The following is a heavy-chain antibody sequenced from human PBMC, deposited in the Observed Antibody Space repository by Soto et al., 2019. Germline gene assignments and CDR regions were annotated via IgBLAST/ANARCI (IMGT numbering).Heavy chain of an antibody. CDR2: ISGSGDNT. CDR1: GFTFSSHS. CDR3: AKEPNNVGWFDP. D-gene: IGHD2-15*01. Sequence: EVQLLESGGGLVQPGGSLRLSCAASGFTFSSHSMSWVRQAPGKGLEWVSAISGSGDNTYYTDSVKGRFTVSRDNSKNMLFLQMNSLRAEDTALYYCAKEPNNVGWFDPWGQGTLVTVSS. V-gene: IGHV3-23*01. J-gene: IGHJ5*02.